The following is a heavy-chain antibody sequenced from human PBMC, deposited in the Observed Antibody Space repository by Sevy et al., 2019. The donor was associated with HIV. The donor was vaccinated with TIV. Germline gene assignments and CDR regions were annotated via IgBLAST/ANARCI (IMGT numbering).Heavy chain of an antibody. CDR1: GFTFSTYW. CDR3: ARALADWGSFHYSS. V-gene: IGHV3-7*01. Sequence: GGSLRLSCAASGFTFSTYWVTWVRQAPGKGLEWVANIKQDGIDTNYVDSVRGRFTISRDNGRNLLYLHMNSLRAEDTAVYFCARALADWGSFHYSSWGRGVLVTVSS. D-gene: IGHD3-16*01. J-gene: IGHJ4*02. CDR2: IKQDGIDT.